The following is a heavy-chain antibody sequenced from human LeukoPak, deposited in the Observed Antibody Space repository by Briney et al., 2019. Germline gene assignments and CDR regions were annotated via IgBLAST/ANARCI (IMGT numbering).Heavy chain of an antibody. D-gene: IGHD2-2*02. V-gene: IGHV3-23*01. J-gene: IGHJ4*02. CDR3: ARGRTQYCSSTSCYTGDY. CDR2: ISGSGGST. Sequence: PGGSLRLSCAASGFTFSSYAMSWVRQAPGQGLEWVSGISGSGGSTYYADSVKGQFTISRDNSKNTLYLQMNSLRAEHTAIYYCARGRTQYCSSTSCYTGDYWGQGTLVTVSS. CDR1: GFTFSSYA.